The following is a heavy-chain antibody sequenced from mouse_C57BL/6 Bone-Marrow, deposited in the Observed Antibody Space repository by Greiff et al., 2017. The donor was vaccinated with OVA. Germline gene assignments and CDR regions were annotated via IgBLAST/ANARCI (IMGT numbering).Heavy chain of an antibody. D-gene: IGHD3-2*02. J-gene: IGHJ4*01. Sequence: VQLQQPGAELVKPGASVKMSCKASGYTFTSYWITWVKQRPGQGLEWIGDIYPGSGSTNYNEKFKSKATLTVDTSSSTAYMQLSSLTSEDSSVYYCARRAAQATVPYYYAMDYWGQGTSVTVSS. V-gene: IGHV1-55*01. CDR3: ARRAAQATVPYYYAMDY. CDR2: IYPGSGST. CDR1: GYTFTSYW.